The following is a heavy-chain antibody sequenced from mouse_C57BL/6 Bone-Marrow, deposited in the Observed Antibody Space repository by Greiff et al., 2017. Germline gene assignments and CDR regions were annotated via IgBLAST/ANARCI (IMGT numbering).Heavy chain of an antibody. Sequence: VKLVESGAGLVKPGASLKLSCAASGFTFTSYSMSWVSQTPGKRLEWVATISPGGSYTYYPDNVKGRVTISRDNAKNNLYLQMSHLKSEDTAMYYCARDLYGYSYYYYAMDYRGQATSVTVSS. CDR2: ISPGGSYT. D-gene: IGHD2-2*01. V-gene: IGHV5-4*01. J-gene: IGHJ4*01. CDR3: ARDLYGYSYYYYAMDY. CDR1: GFTFTSYS.